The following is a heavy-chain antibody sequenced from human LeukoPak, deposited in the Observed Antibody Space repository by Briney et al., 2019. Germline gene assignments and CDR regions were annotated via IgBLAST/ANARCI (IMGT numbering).Heavy chain of an antibody. D-gene: IGHD3-16*01. V-gene: IGHV4-34*01. CDR3: ARGLLDSY. J-gene: IGHJ4*02. Sequence: SETLSLTCAVYGGSFSGYYWTWICQPPGKGLEWIGEINHSGNTNYNPSLKSRVTISVDTSKNQFSLNLSSVTAADTAVYYCARGLLDSYWGQGTLVTVSS. CDR1: GGSFSGYY. CDR2: INHSGNT.